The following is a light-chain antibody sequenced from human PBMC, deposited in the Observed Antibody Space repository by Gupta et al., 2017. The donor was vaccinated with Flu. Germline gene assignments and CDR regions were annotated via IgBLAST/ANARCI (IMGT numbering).Light chain of an antibody. V-gene: IGKV3-20*01. CDR3: QQDGNSPLT. CDR1: QSVSSSY. Sequence: EIVLTQSPGTLSLSPGERATLSCRASQSVSSSYLAWYQQKPGQAPRLLIYGASSRATGIPYRFSGSGSGTDFTLTISRREPEDFAVYYCQQDGNSPLTFGGGTKVEVK. J-gene: IGKJ4*01. CDR2: GAS.